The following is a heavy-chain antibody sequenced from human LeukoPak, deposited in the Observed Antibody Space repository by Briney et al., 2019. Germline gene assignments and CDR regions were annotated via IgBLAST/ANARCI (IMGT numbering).Heavy chain of an antibody. D-gene: IGHD2-21*01. CDR3: AKIDCVPPSCDEFDY. CDR1: GFSFSSFA. J-gene: IGHJ4*02. Sequence: GGSLRLSCSASGFSFSSFAMTWVRQAPGKGLEWISAISGSDGRTFYADSVKGRFTISRDNSKNTLSLQMNSLRAEDTAVYYCAKIDCVPPSCDEFDYWGQGTLVTVSS. CDR2: ISGSDGRT. V-gene: IGHV3-23*01.